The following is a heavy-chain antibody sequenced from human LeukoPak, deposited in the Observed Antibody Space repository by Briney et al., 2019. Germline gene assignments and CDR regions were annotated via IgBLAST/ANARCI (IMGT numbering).Heavy chain of an antibody. CDR2: ISAYNGNT. J-gene: IGHJ4*02. Sequence: ASVKVSCKASGYTFTSYGISWVRQAPGQGLEWMGWISAYNGNTNYAQKLQGRVTMTTDTSTSTAYMELRSLRSDDTAVYYCASSNYYDSSGQAFDYWGQGTLVTVSS. CDR1: GYTFTSYG. CDR3: ASSNYYDSSGQAFDY. V-gene: IGHV1-18*01. D-gene: IGHD3-22*01.